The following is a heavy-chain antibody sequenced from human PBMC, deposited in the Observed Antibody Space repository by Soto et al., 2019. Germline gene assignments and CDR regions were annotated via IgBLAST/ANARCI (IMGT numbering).Heavy chain of an antibody. D-gene: IGHD2-15*01. V-gene: IGHV1-69*12. CDR3: ARHPGGRGYYYGMDV. Sequence: QVQLVQSGAEVKKPGSSVKVSCKASGGTFSSYAISWVRQSPGQGLEWMGGIIPIFGTANYAQKFQGRVTITAVESTNTAYMELSSLRSEDTAVYYCARHPGGRGYYYGMDVWGQGTTVTVSS. J-gene: IGHJ6*02. CDR2: IIPIFGTA. CDR1: GGTFSSYA.